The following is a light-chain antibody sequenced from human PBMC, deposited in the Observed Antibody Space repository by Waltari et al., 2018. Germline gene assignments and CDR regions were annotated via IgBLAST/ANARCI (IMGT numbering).Light chain of an antibody. CDR2: VNSDGRH. CDR3: QTGGHGTWV. J-gene: IGLJ3*02. Sequence: QLVLTQSPSASASLGASVKLTCTLSSGHSSNVIAWLQQQPEKGPRYLMRVNSDGRHSRGDESPDRFSGSSSGAERYLTISSLQSEDEADYYCQTGGHGTWVFGGGTKLTVL. CDR1: SGHSSNV. V-gene: IGLV4-69*01.